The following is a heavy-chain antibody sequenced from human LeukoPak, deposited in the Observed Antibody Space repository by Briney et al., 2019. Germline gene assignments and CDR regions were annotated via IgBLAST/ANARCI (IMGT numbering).Heavy chain of an antibody. Sequence: PGRSLRLSCAASGFPFDDYAMHWVRQAPGKGLEWVSGISWNSGSLDYVDSVKGRFTISRDNAKNSLYLEMNSLRPGDTALYYCAKGTGRYWTFLDYWGQGAPVTVSS. V-gene: IGHV3-9*01. J-gene: IGHJ4*02. D-gene: IGHD1-26*01. CDR3: AKGTGRYWTFLDY. CDR2: ISWNSGSL. CDR1: GFPFDDYA.